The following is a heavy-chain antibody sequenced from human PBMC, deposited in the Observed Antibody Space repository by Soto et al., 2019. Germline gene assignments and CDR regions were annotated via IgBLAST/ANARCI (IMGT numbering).Heavy chain of an antibody. CDR2: IIPIFGTA. V-gene: IGHV1-69*13. Sequence: SVKVSCKASGGTFSSYAISWVRQAPGQGLEWMGGIIPIFGTANYAQKFQGRVTITADESTSTAYMELSSLRSEDTAVYYCARDDATGCSGGSCYPRDFYYYYYGMDVWGQGTTVTVSS. D-gene: IGHD2-15*01. J-gene: IGHJ6*02. CDR1: GGTFSSYA. CDR3: ARDDATGCSGGSCYPRDFYYYYYGMDV.